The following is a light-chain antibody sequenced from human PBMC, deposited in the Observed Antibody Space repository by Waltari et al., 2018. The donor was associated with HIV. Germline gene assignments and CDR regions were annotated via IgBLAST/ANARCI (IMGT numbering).Light chain of an antibody. CDR3: MIWHSSAVV. V-gene: IGLV5-45*03. J-gene: IGLJ2*01. Sequence: QAVLTQPSSLSASPGASASLTCTLRSGINVGTYRIYWYQQKPGSPPQYLLRYKSDSDKQHGSGVHSRFSGSKDASANAGILLISGLQSEDEADDYCMIWHSSAVVFGGGTKLTVL. CDR2: YKSDSDK. CDR1: SGINVGTYR.